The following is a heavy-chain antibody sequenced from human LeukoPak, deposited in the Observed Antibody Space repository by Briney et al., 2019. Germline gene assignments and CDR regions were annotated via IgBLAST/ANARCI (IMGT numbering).Heavy chain of an antibody. CDR2: ISSSGSTI. V-gene: IGHV3-48*03. J-gene: IGHJ4*02. CDR1: GFTFSSYE. D-gene: IGHD2-2*01. Sequence: PGGSLRLSCAASGFTFSSYEMNWVRQAPGKGLEWVSYISSSGSTIYYADSVKGRFTISRDNAKNSLYLQMNSLRAEDTAVYYCAIDIVVVPAATDDYWGQGTLATVSS. CDR3: AIDIVVVPAATDDY.